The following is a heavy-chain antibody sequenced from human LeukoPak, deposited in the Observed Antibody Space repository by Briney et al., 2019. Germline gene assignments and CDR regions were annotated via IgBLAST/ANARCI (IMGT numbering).Heavy chain of an antibody. Sequence: ASVKVSCKASGYTFTGYYMHWVRQAPGQGLEWMGWINPNSGGTNYAQKFQGRVTMTRDTSISTACMELSRLRSDDTAVYYCARAGDYGDYLLDYWGQGTLVTVSS. CDR2: INPNSGGT. D-gene: IGHD4-17*01. V-gene: IGHV1-2*02. J-gene: IGHJ4*02. CDR1: GYTFTGYY. CDR3: ARAGDYGDYLLDY.